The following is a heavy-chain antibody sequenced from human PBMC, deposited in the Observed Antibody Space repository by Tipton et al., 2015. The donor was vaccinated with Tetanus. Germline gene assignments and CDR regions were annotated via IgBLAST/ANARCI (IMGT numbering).Heavy chain of an antibody. CDR1: GYTFTSYA. Sequence: QSGAEVKKPGASVKVSCKASGYTFTSYAIHWVRQAPGQRLEWMGWINAGNGNTKYSQKFQGRVTITGDTSASTGYMELSSLRSEDTAVYYCARGVTGTTAWFDPWGQGTLVTVSS. CDR2: INAGNGNT. CDR3: ARGVTGTTAWFDP. V-gene: IGHV1-3*01. J-gene: IGHJ5*02. D-gene: IGHD1-7*01.